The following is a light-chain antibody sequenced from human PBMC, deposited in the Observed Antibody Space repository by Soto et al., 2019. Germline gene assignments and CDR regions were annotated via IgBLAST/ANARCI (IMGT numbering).Light chain of an antibody. V-gene: IGLV2-14*03. J-gene: IGLJ1*01. Sequence: QSVLAQPASVSGSPGQSIAISCTGTSSDVCSYNSVSWYQQYPGKAPTLMIHDVSGRPSGVSNRFSGSKSGNTASLTISGLQAEDEADYYCSSFTSSSSYVFGSGTKVTVL. CDR3: SSFTSSSSYV. CDR1: SSDVCSYNS. CDR2: DVS.